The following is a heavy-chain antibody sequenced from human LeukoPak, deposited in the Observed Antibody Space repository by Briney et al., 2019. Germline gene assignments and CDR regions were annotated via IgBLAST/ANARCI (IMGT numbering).Heavy chain of an antibody. CDR3: ANPPTVTSFDH. V-gene: IGHV3-48*01. CDR1: GFTFSSYS. J-gene: IGHJ4*02. D-gene: IGHD4-11*01. CDR2: ISSSSSTI. Sequence: GGSLRLSCAASGFTFSSYSMNWVRQAPGKGLEWVSYISSSSSTIYYADSVKGRFTISRDNSKNTLYLQMNSLRAEDTAVYYCANPPTVTSFDHWGQGTLVTVSS.